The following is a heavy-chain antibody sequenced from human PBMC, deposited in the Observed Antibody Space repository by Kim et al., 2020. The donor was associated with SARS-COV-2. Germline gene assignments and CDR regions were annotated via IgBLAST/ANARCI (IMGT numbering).Heavy chain of an antibody. Sequence: RDSPSFQGQVTISADKSISTAYLQWNSLKASDTAMYYCARQEGATRDFDYWGQGTLVTVSS. V-gene: IGHV5-51*01. J-gene: IGHJ4*02. CDR3: ARQEGATRDFDY. D-gene: IGHD1-26*01.